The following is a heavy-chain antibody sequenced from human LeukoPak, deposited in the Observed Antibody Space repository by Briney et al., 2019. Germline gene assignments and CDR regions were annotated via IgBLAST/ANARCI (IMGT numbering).Heavy chain of an antibody. D-gene: IGHD2-2*01. CDR1: GGSFSGYY. CDR3: ARGRHIVVVPAAPGYYYYGMDV. V-gene: IGHV4-34*01. Sequence: PSETLSLTCAVYGGSFSGYYWSWIRQPPGKGLEWIGEINHSGSTNYNPSLKSRVTISVDTSKNKFSLKLSSVTAADTAAYYCARGRHIVVVPAAPGYYYYGMDVWGQGTTVTVSS. J-gene: IGHJ6*02. CDR2: INHSGST.